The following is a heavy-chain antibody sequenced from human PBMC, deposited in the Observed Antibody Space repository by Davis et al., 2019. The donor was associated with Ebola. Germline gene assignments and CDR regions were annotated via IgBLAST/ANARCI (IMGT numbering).Heavy chain of an antibody. CDR2: INHSGST. CDR3: ARRVRFLETFDY. J-gene: IGHJ4*02. D-gene: IGHD3-3*01. CDR1: GGSFSGYY. Sequence: MPGGSLRLSCAVYGGSFSGYYWSWIRQPPGKGLEWIGEINHSGSTNYNPSLKSRVTISVDTSKNQFSLKLSSVTAADTAVYYCARRVRFLETFDYWGQGTLVTVSS. V-gene: IGHV4-34*01.